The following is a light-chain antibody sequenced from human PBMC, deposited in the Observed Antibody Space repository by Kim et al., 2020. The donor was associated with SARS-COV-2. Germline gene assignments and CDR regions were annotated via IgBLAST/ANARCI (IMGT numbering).Light chain of an antibody. CDR3: QAWVSSTKV. V-gene: IGLV3-1*01. CDR1: KLGDKY. CDR2: QDN. Sequence: SYELTQPPSVSVSPGQTASITCSGDKLGDKYACWYQQKPGQSPVLVIYQDNKRPSGIPERFSGSNSGNTAALTISGTQAMDEADYYCQAWVSSTKVFGTG. J-gene: IGLJ1*01.